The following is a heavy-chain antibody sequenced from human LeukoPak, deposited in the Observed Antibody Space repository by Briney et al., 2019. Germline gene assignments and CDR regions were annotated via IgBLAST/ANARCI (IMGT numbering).Heavy chain of an antibody. CDR3: AKDAQRGFDYSNSLES. J-gene: IGHJ5*01. V-gene: IGHV3-13*01. CDR1: GFTFSGYD. CDR2: IGTTGDT. D-gene: IGHD4-11*01. Sequence: QTGGSLRLSCAASGFTFSGYDMHWVRHATGKGLEWVSAIGTTGDTYYPGSVKGRFTISRDNSMKTLFLQMNSLRGDDTAVYYCAKDAQRGFDYSNSLESWGQGTLVTVSS.